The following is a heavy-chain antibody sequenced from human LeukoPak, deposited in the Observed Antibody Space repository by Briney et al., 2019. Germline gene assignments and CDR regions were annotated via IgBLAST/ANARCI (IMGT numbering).Heavy chain of an antibody. CDR2: IYYSGST. CDR1: GGYIRRHY. J-gene: IGHJ4*02. Sequence: SETLSLTCTVSGGYIRRHYWSWMRQSPGKGLEWIGYIYYSGSTNYNPSLKSRVTISLDTSKNQFSLQLSSVTAADTAVYYCARAEWNYARWGQGTLVTVSS. D-gene: IGHD1-7*01. CDR3: ARAEWNYAR. V-gene: IGHV4-59*08.